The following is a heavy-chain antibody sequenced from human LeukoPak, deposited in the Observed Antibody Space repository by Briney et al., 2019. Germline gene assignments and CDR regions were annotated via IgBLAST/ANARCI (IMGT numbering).Heavy chain of an antibody. V-gene: IGHV3-23*01. CDR2: SSGSGGST. CDR3: AQEHFDTSGHYSRFYN. J-gene: IGHJ4*02. D-gene: IGHD3-22*01. Sequence: GGSLRLSCVASGFTFSDHHMDWVRQAPGRGLERVARSSGSGGSTHYAESVKGRFTISRDNSQNTAYLHMNSLRADDTAVYYCAQEHFDTSGHYSRFYNWGEGSLGTVSS. CDR1: GFTFSDHH.